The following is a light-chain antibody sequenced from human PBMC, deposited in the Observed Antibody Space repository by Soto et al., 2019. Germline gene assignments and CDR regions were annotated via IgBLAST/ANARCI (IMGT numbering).Light chain of an antibody. CDR3: FSFRNNNAPRA. V-gene: IGLV2-14*03. CDR2: DVS. Sequence: QSVLTQPASVSGSPGQSITISCTGTSSDVGGYKYVSWYQQHPGKAPKVMIYDVSNRPSGVSDRFSGSKSGNTASLTISGLQGEDEADYYCFSFRNNNAPRAVGPGTKVIVL. CDR1: SSDVGGYKY. J-gene: IGLJ1*01.